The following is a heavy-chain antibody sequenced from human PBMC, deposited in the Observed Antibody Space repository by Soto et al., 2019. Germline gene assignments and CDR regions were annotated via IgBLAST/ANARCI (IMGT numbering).Heavy chain of an antibody. D-gene: IGHD4-17*01. CDR3: GRISSHGDYAY. CDR1: GGSISSSSFH. CDR2: IYYSGST. J-gene: IGHJ4*02. V-gene: IGHV4-39*02. Sequence: LETLSLTCTVSGGSISSSSFHWGWIRQPPGKGLEWIGSIYYSGSTYYSPSLKSRVTISVDTSKNHFSLKLSSVTAADTAVYYCGRISSHGDYAYWGQGTLVTVSS.